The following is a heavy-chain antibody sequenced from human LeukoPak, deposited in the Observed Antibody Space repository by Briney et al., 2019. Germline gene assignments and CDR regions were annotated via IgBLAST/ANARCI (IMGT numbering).Heavy chain of an antibody. D-gene: IGHD1-1*01. Sequence: SETLSLTCAVYGGSFSGYYWSWIRQPPGKGLEWIGEINHSGSTNYNPSLRSRVTISVGTSKNQFSLKLSSVTAADTAVYYCARVGTGTTFGGYYYYYMDVWGKGTTVTVSS. CDR1: GGSFSGYY. V-gene: IGHV4-34*01. J-gene: IGHJ6*03. CDR3: ARVGTGTTFGGYYYYYMDV. CDR2: INHSGST.